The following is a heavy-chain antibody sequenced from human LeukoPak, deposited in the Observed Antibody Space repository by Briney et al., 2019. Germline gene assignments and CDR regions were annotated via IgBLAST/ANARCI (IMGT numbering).Heavy chain of an antibody. D-gene: IGHD4-17*01. CDR2: IYPGDSDT. V-gene: IGHV5-51*01. CDR1: GYSFTSYW. CDR3: ARRRVDYGDFYYFDY. Sequence: GESLKISCKGSGYSFTSYWIVWVRQMPGKGLEWMGIIYPGDSDTRYSPSFQGQVTISADKSISTAYLQWSSLKASDTAMYYCARRRVDYGDFYYFDYWGQGTLVTVSS. J-gene: IGHJ4*02.